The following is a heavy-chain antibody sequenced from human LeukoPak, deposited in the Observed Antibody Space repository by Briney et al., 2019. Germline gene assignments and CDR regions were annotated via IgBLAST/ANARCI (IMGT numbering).Heavy chain of an antibody. CDR3: ARDLLFGESLPFDY. CDR2: ISSSSSTI. CDR1: GFTFSSYS. D-gene: IGHD3-10*01. V-gene: IGHV3-48*02. Sequence: PGGSLRLSCAASGFTFSSYSMNWVRKAPGKGLKWVSYISSSSSTIYYADSVKGRFTISRDNAKNSLYLQMNSLRDEDTAVYYCARDLLFGESLPFDYWGQGTLVTVSS. J-gene: IGHJ4*02.